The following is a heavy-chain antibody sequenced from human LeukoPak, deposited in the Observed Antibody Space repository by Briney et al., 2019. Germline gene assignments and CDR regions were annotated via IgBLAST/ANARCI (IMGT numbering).Heavy chain of an antibody. CDR2: INHSGST. J-gene: IGHJ4*02. CDR3: ARGGYDSSGYYDY. Sequence: SETLSLTCAVYGGSFSGYYWSWIRQPPGKGLEWIGEINHSGSTNYNPSLKSRVTISVDTSKNQFSLKLSSVTAADTAVYYCARGGYDSSGYYDYWGQGTLATVSS. D-gene: IGHD3-22*01. CDR1: GGSFSGYY. V-gene: IGHV4-34*01.